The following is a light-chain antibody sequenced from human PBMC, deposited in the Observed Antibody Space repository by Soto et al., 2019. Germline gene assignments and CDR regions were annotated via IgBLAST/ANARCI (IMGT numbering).Light chain of an antibody. CDR2: AAS. J-gene: IGKJ1*01. V-gene: IGKV1-39*01. CDR1: QTISDY. Sequence: DIQMTQSPSSLSASIGSRVTITCRASQTISDYLNWYQHKPGKAPKLLIYAASNLQSGVPSRFSGRGSGTDFTLTISSLQPEDFATYFCQQSFSTPRTFGQGTKVEIK. CDR3: QQSFSTPRT.